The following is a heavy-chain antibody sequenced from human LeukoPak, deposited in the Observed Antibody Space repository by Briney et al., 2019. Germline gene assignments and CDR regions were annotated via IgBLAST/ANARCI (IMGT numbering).Heavy chain of an antibody. CDR2: IQTGGDPK. Sequence: PGGSLRLSCAASGFTFSSNGMHWVRQAPGKGLEWVSFIQTGGDPKYYADSVRGRFTISRDNSKKTCSLQMDSLRVEDTATYYCAREASTEIIGGMDVRGQGTTVTVTS. D-gene: IGHD2-8*02. V-gene: IGHV3-30*02. CDR3: AREASTEIIGGMDV. CDR1: GFTFSSNG. J-gene: IGHJ6*02.